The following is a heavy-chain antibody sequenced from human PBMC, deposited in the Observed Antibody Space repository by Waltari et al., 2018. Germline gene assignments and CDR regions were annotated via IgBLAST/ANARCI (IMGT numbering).Heavy chain of an antibody. D-gene: IGHD6-6*01. V-gene: IGHV2-70*04. CDR1: GFSLSTSGMR. Sequence: QVTLKESGPALVKPTQTLTQTLTLTCTFSGFSLSTSGMRVSWIRQPPGKALEWLGRIDSDGDRFYSTSLKTRLTVSKDTSKNQVVLTMTNMDAVDTATYYCARTPPSSMATLFDYWGQGTLVTVSS. CDR2: IDSDGDR. J-gene: IGHJ4*02. CDR3: ARTPPSSMATLFDY.